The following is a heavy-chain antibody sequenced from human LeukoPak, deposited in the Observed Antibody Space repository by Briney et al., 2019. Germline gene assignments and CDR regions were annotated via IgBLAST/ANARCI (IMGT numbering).Heavy chain of an antibody. CDR2: ISSTSSNI. V-gene: IGHV3-21*01. D-gene: IGHD6-19*01. CDR3: TTEFLGAVAETGDY. J-gene: IGHJ4*02. Sequence: GGSLRLSCATSGFPFSSYAMNWVRQAPGKGLEWVSSISSTSSNIYYADSVKGRFTISRDNAKNSLYLQMNSLRAEDTAVYYCTTEFLGAVAETGDYWGQGTLVTVSS. CDR1: GFPFSSYA.